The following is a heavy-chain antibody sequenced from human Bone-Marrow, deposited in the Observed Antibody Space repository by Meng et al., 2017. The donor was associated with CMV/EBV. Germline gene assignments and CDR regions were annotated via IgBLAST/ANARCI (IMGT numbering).Heavy chain of an antibody. Sequence: ASVKVSCKASGYTFSAYYMHWVRQAPGQGLEWMGWINPDSGGTDYAQNFQGRVTMTRDTSISTAYMDLSRLRSDDTAVYYCARRIQPYYFDYWGQGTLVTVS. J-gene: IGHJ4*02. CDR1: GYTFSAYY. D-gene: IGHD5-18*01. CDR2: INPDSGGT. V-gene: IGHV1-2*02. CDR3: ARRIQPYYFDY.